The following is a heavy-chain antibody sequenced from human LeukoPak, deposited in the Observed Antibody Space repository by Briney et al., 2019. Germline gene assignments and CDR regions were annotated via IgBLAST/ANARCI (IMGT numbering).Heavy chain of an antibody. D-gene: IGHD1-26*01. V-gene: IGHV3-23*01. Sequence: PGGSLRLSCAASGFTFTSYSMNWLRQAPGKGLEWVSTISGGGGSTYYADSVKGRFTISRDNSKNTLYLQVNSPRAEDTAVYYCAKGGKWDVTPFDYWGQGTLVTVSS. J-gene: IGHJ4*02. CDR3: AKGGKWDVTPFDY. CDR1: GFTFTSYS. CDR2: ISGGGGST.